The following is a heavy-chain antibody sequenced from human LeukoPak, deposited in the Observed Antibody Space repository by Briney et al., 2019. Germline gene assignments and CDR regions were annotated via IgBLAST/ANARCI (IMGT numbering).Heavy chain of an antibody. D-gene: IGHD6-13*01. J-gene: IGHJ3*02. CDR3: AGVLVHGSSWYGDHAFDI. CDR2: IYHSGST. Sequence: SETLSLTCTVSGGSIRSGNYYWSWIRQPAGKGLEWIGRIYHSGSTYYNPSLKSRVTISVDTSKNQFSLKLSSVTAADTAVYYCAGVLVHGSSWYGDHAFDIWGQGTMVTVSS. V-gene: IGHV4-61*02. CDR1: GGSIRSGNYY.